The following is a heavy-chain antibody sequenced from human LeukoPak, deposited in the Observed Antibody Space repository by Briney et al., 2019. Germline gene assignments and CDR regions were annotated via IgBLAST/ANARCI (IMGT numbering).Heavy chain of an antibody. Sequence: QTSETLSLTCTVSGGSISSYYWSWIRQPAGKGLEWIGRIYTSGSTNYNPSLKSRVTMSVDTSKNQFSLKLSSVTAADTAVYYCARDLSAAGTGVYYYYMDVWGKGTTVTISS. J-gene: IGHJ6*03. CDR1: GGSISSYY. CDR2: IYTSGST. V-gene: IGHV4-4*07. D-gene: IGHD6-13*01. CDR3: ARDLSAAGTGVYYYYMDV.